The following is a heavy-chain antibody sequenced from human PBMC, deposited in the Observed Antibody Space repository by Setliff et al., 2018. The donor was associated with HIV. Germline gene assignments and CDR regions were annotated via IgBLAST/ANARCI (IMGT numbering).Heavy chain of an antibody. CDR1: GGSISSGSYY. V-gene: IGHV4-61*09. Sequence: PSETLSLTCTVSGGSISSGSYYWSWIRQPAGKGLEWIGHIHTSGSTKYNPSLKSRVTISVDTSKNQFSLTLSSVTAADTAMYYCATYAGNGGGKGYWGQGTLVTVSS. J-gene: IGHJ4*02. CDR2: IHTSGST. CDR3: ATYAGNGGGKGY. D-gene: IGHD2-21*01.